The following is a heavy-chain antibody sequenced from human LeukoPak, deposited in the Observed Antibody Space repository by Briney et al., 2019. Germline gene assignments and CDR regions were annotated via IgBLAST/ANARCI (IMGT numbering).Heavy chain of an antibody. CDR3: ARDLLYVASSGYYPFDY. CDR2: IVVGSGNT. V-gene: IGHV1-58*02. J-gene: IGHJ4*02. CDR1: GFTFTSSA. Sequence: SVKVSCKASGFTFTSSAMQWVRQARGQRLEWIGWIVVGSGNTNYAQKFQERVTITRDMSTSTAYMELSSLRSEDTAVYYCARDLLYVASSGYYPFDYWGQGTLVTVSS. D-gene: IGHD3-22*01.